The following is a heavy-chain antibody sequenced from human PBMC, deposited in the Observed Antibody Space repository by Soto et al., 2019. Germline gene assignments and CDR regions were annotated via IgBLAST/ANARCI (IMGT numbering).Heavy chain of an antibody. Sequence: XSVKVSCEASGYTFTAYGIHWVRQAPGQRLEWMGWINTGNGHTKYSQKFQGRVTITRDTSARTAYMELNSLRSEDTAVYYCASRGYDFWSGLDPWGQGTLVTVSS. CDR3: ASRGYDFWSGLDP. CDR1: GYTFTAYG. J-gene: IGHJ5*02. D-gene: IGHD3-3*01. CDR2: INTGNGHT. V-gene: IGHV1-3*04.